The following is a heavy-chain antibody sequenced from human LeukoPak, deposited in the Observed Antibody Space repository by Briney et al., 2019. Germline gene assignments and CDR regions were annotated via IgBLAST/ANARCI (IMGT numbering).Heavy chain of an antibody. Sequence: GGSLRLSCAASGFTFSTYSMNWVRQAPGKGLEWVSYISSSGSTTYYADSVKGRFTISRDNAKNSLYLQMNSLGAEDTAVYYCARGYCSGGSCYFDYWGQGTLVTVSS. V-gene: IGHV3-48*04. CDR3: ARGYCSGGSCYFDY. CDR1: GFTFSTYS. CDR2: ISSSGSTT. D-gene: IGHD2-15*01. J-gene: IGHJ4*02.